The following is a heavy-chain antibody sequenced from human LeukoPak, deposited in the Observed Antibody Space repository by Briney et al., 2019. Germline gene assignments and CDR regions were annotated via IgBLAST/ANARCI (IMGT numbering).Heavy chain of an antibody. CDR3: ARVAAAGTGWFDP. V-gene: IGHV4-30-2*01. CDR2: IYHSGST. J-gene: IGHJ5*02. Sequence: PSETLSLTCAVSGGSISSGGYSWSWIRQPPGKGLEWIGYIYHSGSTYYNPSLKSRVTISVDRSKNQFSLKLSSVTAADTAVYYCARVAAAGTGWFDPWGQGTLVTVSS. D-gene: IGHD6-13*01. CDR1: GGSISSGGYS.